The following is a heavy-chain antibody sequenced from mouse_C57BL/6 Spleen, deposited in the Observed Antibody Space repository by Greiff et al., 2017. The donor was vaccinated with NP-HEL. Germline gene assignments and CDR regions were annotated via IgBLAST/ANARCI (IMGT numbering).Heavy chain of an antibody. CDR2: FYPGSGSI. D-gene: IGHD1-1*01. V-gene: IGHV1-62-2*01. CDR1: GYTFTEYT. Sequence: VQLQQSGAELVKPGASVKLSCKASGYTFTEYTIHWVKQRSGQGLEWIGWFYPGSGSIKYNEKFKDKATLTADKSSSTVYMELSRLTSEDSAVYVCARHEGRGIYYYGSSLAWFAYWGQGTLVTVSA. J-gene: IGHJ3*01. CDR3: ARHEGRGIYYYGSSLAWFAY.